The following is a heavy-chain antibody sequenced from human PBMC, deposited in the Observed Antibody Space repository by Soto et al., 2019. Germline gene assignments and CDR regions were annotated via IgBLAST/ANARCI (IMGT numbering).Heavy chain of an antibody. V-gene: IGHV1-69*02. CDR3: ARLAVAGPNWFDP. Sequence: SVKVSCKASGGTFSSYTISWVRQAPGQGLEWMGRIIPILGIANYAQKFQGRVTITADKSTSTAYMELSSLRSEDTAVYYCARLAVAGPNWFDPWGQGTLVTVSS. J-gene: IGHJ5*02. CDR1: GGTFSSYT. D-gene: IGHD6-19*01. CDR2: IIPILGIA.